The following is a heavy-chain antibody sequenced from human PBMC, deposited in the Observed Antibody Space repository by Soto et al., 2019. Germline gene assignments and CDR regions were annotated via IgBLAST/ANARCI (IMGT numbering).Heavy chain of an antibody. Sequence: GSLRLSCAASGFIFAKYGMHWVRQAPGKGLEWVALITYEGSNKYYADAVKGRFTISRDNVENMVSLQLDGLRGEDTAVYYCAKARGANNWANYYGLDVWGQRTTVTVSS. V-gene: IGHV3-30*18. CDR2: ITYEGSNK. CDR3: AKARGANNWANYYGLDV. CDR1: GFIFAKYG. D-gene: IGHD1-1*01. J-gene: IGHJ6*02.